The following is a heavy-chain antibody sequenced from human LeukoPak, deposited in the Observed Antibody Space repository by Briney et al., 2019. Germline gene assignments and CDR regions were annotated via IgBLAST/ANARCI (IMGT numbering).Heavy chain of an antibody. CDR1: GFTFSSYS. CDR2: ISSSSSYI. J-gene: IGHJ5*02. D-gene: IGHD2-2*01. Sequence: GGSLRLSCAASGFTFSSYSMNWVRQAPGKGLEWVSSISSSSSYIYYADSVKGRFTISRDNSKNTLYLQMNSLRAEDTAVYYCAKDLYSTDIVVVPAPNWFDPWGQGTLVTVSS. CDR3: AKDLYSTDIVVVPAPNWFDP. V-gene: IGHV3-21*01.